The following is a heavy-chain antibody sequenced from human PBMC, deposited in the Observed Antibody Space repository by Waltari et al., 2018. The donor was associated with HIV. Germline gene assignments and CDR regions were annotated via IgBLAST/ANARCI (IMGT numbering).Heavy chain of an antibody. D-gene: IGHD6-13*01. J-gene: IGHJ3*02. CDR2: ISSSSSTI. CDR3: ASAVSSSPAGDAFDI. CDR1: GFTFSSYS. Sequence: TASGFTFSSYSMNWVRQAPGKGLEWVSYISSSSSTIYYADSVKGRFTISRDNAKNSLYLQMNSLRAEDTAVYYCASAVSSSPAGDAFDIWGQGTMVTVSS. V-gene: IGHV3-48*04.